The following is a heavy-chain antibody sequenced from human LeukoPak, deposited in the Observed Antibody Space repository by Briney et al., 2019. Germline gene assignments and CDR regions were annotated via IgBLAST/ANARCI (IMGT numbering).Heavy chain of an antibody. V-gene: IGHV4-59*01. D-gene: IGHD4-17*01. J-gene: IGHJ4*02. CDR2: IYYSGST. CDR3: ARVNFDGDYVFDY. CDR1: GGSISSYY. Sequence: PSETLSLTCTVSGGSISSYYWSWIRQPPGKGLEWIGYIYYSGSTNYNPSLKSRVTISVDTSKNQFSLKLSSVIAADTAVYYCARVNFDGDYVFDYWGQGTLVTVSS.